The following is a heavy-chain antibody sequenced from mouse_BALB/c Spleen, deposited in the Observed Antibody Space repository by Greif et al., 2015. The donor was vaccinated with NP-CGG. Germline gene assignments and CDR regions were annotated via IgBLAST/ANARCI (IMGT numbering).Heavy chain of an antibody. Sequence: EVKVVESGGDLVKPGGSLKLSCGASGFTFSSYGMSWVRQTPDKRLEWVATISSGGSYTYYPDSVKGRFTISRDNAKNTLYLQMSSLKSEDTAMYYCARRELGNWYFEVWGAGTTVTVSS. D-gene: IGHD4-1*01. CDR2: ISSGGSYT. CDR1: GFTFSSYG. CDR3: ARRELGNWYFEV. J-gene: IGHJ1*01. V-gene: IGHV5-6*02.